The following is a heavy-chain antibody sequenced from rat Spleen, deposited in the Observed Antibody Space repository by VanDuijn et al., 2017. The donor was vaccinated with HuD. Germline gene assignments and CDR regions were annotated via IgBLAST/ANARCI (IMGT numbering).Heavy chain of an antibody. CDR1: GFTFNYYW. V-gene: IGHV5-31*01. CDR2: ISNARGIT. J-gene: IGHJ2*01. CDR3: TRRGHTMSINYFNY. Sequence: EVQLVESGGGLVQPGRSLKLSCVTSGFTFNYYWMTWIRQAPGKGLEWIASISNARGITYYPDSVKGRFTISRDIANSTLYLRMNSLRSEDTATDYCTRRGHTMSINYFNYWGQGVIVTVSS. D-gene: IGHD1-9*01.